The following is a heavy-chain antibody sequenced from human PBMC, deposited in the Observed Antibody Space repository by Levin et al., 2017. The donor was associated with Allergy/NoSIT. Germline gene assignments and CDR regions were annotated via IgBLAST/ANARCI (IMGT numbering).Heavy chain of an antibody. CDR3: ARGARQASGGWHFDY. J-gene: IGHJ4*02. D-gene: IGHD6-19*01. CDR1: GGSINSYY. V-gene: IGHV4-59*01. Sequence: SQTLSLTCNVSGGSINSYYWSWIRQPPGKGLEWIGYIFYSGSTNYNPSLESRVTLSVDTPNNQFSLKLGSVTAADTAIYYCARGARQASGGWHFDYWGQGTLVTVSS. CDR2: IFYSGST.